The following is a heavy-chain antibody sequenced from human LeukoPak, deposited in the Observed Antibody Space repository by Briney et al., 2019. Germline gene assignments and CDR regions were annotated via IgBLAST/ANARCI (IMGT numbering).Heavy chain of an antibody. D-gene: IGHD2-15*01. V-gene: IGHV4-59*01. J-gene: IGHJ3*02. CDR1: GGSISSYY. CDR3: ARGCSGGSCYGAAFDI. CDR2: IYYSGST. Sequence: SETLSLTCTVSGGSISSYYWSWIRQPPGKGLEWIGYIYYSGSTNYNPSLKSRVTISVDTSKNQFSLKLSSVTAADTAVYYCARGCSGGSCYGAAFDIWGQGTMVTVSS.